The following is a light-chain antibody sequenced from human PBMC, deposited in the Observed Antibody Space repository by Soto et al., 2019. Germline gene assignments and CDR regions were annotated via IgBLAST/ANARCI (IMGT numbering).Light chain of an antibody. CDR2: GNN. CDR1: SSNIGAGYD. Sequence: QSVLTQPPSESGAPGQRVTISCTGSSSNIGAGYDVHWYQQLPGTAPKLLIYGNNNRPSGVPDRFSGSKSGTSASLAITGLPAEDEADYYCLSYDSSLSGSRVFGGGTKLTVL. V-gene: IGLV1-40*01. J-gene: IGLJ2*01. CDR3: LSYDSSLSGSRV.